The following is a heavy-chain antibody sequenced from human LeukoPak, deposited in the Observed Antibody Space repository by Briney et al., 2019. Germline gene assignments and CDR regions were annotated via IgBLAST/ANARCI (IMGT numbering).Heavy chain of an antibody. D-gene: IGHD3-9*01. Sequence: SETLSLTRTVSGGSISSSSYYWGWIRQPPGKGLEWIGSIYYSGSTYYNPSLKSRVTISVDTSKNQFSLKLSSVTAADTAVYYCARESLTGYHDYWGQGTLVTVSS. CDR3: ARESLTGYHDY. CDR2: IYYSGST. J-gene: IGHJ4*02. V-gene: IGHV4-39*07. CDR1: GGSISSSSYY.